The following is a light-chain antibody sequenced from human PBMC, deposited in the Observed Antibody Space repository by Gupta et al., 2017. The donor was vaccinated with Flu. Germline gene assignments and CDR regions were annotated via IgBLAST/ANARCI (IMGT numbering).Light chain of an antibody. CDR3: QQRSNWPT. CDR1: QSVSSY. V-gene: IGKV3-11*01. Sequence: EIVLTQSPATLSLFPGERATLSCRASQSVSSYLAWYQQKPGQTPRLLIYEASNRATGIPARFSGSGSGTDFTLTISSLEPEDFAVYYCQQRSNWPTFGQGTKVEIE. J-gene: IGKJ1*01. CDR2: EAS.